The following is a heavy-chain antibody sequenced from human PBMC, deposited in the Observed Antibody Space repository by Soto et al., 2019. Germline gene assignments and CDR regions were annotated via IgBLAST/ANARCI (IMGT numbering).Heavy chain of an antibody. CDR1: GFSFGDYY. CDR2: VSSGSTYT. V-gene: IGHV3-11*03. Sequence: PWGSLRLSCVASGFSFGDYYMIFIRHSPCKGLEWVSYVSSGSTYTNYAESVKGRFTISRDDAKNSLFLQMNSLRVEDTAVYYCAKAQSYYDPSAGFGMWGQGTMVTVSS. D-gene: IGHD3-22*01. J-gene: IGHJ3*01. CDR3: AKAQSYYDPSAGFGM.